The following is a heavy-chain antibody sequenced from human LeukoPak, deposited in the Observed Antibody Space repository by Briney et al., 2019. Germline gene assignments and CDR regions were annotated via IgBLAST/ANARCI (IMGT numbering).Heavy chain of an antibody. CDR1: GFTFSSYE. J-gene: IGHJ6*04. Sequence: PGGSLRLSCAASGFTFSSYEMNWVRQAPGKGLEWVSYISSSGSTIYYADSVKGRFTISRDNAKNSLYLQMNSLRAEDTAVYYCARAPTYYDILTGPGYFMDVWGKGTTVTISS. V-gene: IGHV3-48*03. CDR2: ISSSGSTI. CDR3: ARAPTYYDILTGPGYFMDV. D-gene: IGHD3-9*01.